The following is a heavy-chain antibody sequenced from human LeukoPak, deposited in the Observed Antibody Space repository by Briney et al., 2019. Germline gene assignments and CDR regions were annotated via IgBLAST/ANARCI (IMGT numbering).Heavy chain of an antibody. Sequence: GGSLRLSCADSGFTFSSYDMSWVRQAPGKGLEWVSAISGSGGSTYYADSVKGRFTISRDNSKNTLYLQMNSLRAEDTAVYYCAKDSSSGTYYDYWGQGTLVTVSS. D-gene: IGHD1-26*01. V-gene: IGHV3-23*01. CDR1: GFTFSSYD. J-gene: IGHJ4*02. CDR2: ISGSGGST. CDR3: AKDSSSGTYYDY.